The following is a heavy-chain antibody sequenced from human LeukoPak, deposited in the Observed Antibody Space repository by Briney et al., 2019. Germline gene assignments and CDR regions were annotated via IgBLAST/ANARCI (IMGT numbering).Heavy chain of an antibody. Sequence: SETLSLTCTVSGGSISSYYWSWIRQPAGKGLEWIGSIYYSGSTYYNPSLKSRVTISVDTSKNQFSLKLSSVTAADTAVYYCARSPTNDYYDSSGYYLGWFDPWGQGTLVTVSS. D-gene: IGHD3-22*01. V-gene: IGHV4-4*07. CDR2: IYYSGST. J-gene: IGHJ5*02. CDR3: ARSPTNDYYDSSGYYLGWFDP. CDR1: GGSISSYY.